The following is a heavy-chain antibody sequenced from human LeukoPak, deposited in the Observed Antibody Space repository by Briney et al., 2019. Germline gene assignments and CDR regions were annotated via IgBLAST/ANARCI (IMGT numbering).Heavy chain of an antibody. V-gene: IGHV3-53*01. D-gene: IGHD5-12*01. Sequence: PGGSLRLFCAASGFTVSNNYMSWVRQAPGKGLEWVSVIHSGGTTNYADSVQGRFTISRDNSKTTLYLHMNSLRAEDTAVYYCARDSDSGYGPFASWAQGTLVTVSS. CDR2: IHSGGTT. J-gene: IGHJ4*02. CDR3: ARDSDSGYGPFAS. CDR1: GFTVSNNY.